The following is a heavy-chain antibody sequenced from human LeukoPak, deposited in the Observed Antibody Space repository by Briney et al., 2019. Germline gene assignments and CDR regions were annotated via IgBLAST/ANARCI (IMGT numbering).Heavy chain of an antibody. V-gene: IGHV4-34*01. J-gene: IGHJ3*02. CDR3: ARPLIFPVWGYHYPDAFDI. CDR1: GGSFSGYY. CDR2: INHSGST. D-gene: IGHD3-16*01. Sequence: SETLSLTCAVYGGSFSGYYWSWIRQPPGKGLEWIGEINHSGSTNYNPSLKSRVTISVDTSKNQFSLKLSSVTAADTAVYYCARPLIFPVWGYHYPDAFDIWGQGTMVTVSS.